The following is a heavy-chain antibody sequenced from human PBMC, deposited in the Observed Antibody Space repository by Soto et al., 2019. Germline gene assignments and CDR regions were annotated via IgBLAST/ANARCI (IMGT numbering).Heavy chain of an antibody. Sequence: ASVKVSCKASGYTFTSYGISWVRQAPGQGLEWMGWISAYNGNTNYAQKLQGRVTMTTDTSTSTAYMELRSLRSDDTAVYYCARFGIMITFGGSEPPGDYYYYYYMDVWGKGTTVTVSS. CDR3: ARFGIMITFGGSEPPGDYYYYYYMDV. J-gene: IGHJ6*03. CDR2: ISAYNGNT. D-gene: IGHD3-16*01. CDR1: GYTFTSYG. V-gene: IGHV1-18*01.